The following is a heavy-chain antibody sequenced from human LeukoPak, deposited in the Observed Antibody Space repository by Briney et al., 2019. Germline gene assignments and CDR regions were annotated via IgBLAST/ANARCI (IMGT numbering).Heavy chain of an antibody. D-gene: IGHD3-10*01. Sequence: ASVKVSCKASGYTFTSYYMYWVRQAPGQGLEWMGIINPNRGSTSYAQKFQGRVTMTRDMSTSTAYMELSSLRSEDTAVYYCARTYYYDSGSDNWFDPWGQGTPVTVSS. CDR1: GYTFTSYY. V-gene: IGHV1-46*01. CDR2: INPNRGST. J-gene: IGHJ5*02. CDR3: ARTYYYDSGSDNWFDP.